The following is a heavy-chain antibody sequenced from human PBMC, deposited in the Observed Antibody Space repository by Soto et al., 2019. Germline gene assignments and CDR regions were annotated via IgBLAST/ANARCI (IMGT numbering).Heavy chain of an antibody. CDR3: AKDQNCGGDCSYPHYYYYGMDV. CDR1: GYTFTSYA. V-gene: IGHV1-3*01. CDR2: INAGNGNT. D-gene: IGHD2-21*02. J-gene: IGHJ6*02. Sequence: ASVKVSCKASGYTFTSYAMHWVRQAPGQRLEWMGWINAGNGNTKYSQKFQGRVTITRDTSASTAYMELSSLRSEATAVYYCAKDQNCGGDCSYPHYYYYGMDVWGQGTTVTVSS.